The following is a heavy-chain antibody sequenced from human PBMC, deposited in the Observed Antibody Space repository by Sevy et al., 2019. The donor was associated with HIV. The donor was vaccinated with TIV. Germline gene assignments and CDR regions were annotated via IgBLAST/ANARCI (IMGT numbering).Heavy chain of an antibody. CDR1: GFTFDDYA. V-gene: IGHV3-9*01. CDR2: ISWNSGSI. Sequence: PGGSLRLSCAASGFTFDDYAMHWVRQAPGKGLEWVSGISWNSGSIGYADSVKGRFTISRDNAKNSLYLQMNSLRAEDTALYYCAKAFTPTMDALDYWGQGTLVTVSS. D-gene: IGHD3-10*01. J-gene: IGHJ4*02. CDR3: AKAFTPTMDALDY.